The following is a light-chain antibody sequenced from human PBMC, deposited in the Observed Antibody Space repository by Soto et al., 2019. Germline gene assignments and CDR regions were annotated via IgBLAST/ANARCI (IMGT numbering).Light chain of an antibody. V-gene: IGKV3-15*01. CDR1: QSVSSN. Sequence: EIVTTQSPATLSVSPGERATLSCRASQSVSSNLAWYQQKPGQAPRLLIYGESARATGIPARFTGSGCGTEFTLTISSLQSEDFAVYFCQQYYDWPRTFGQGTKGGYQ. J-gene: IGKJ1*01. CDR2: GES. CDR3: QQYYDWPRT.